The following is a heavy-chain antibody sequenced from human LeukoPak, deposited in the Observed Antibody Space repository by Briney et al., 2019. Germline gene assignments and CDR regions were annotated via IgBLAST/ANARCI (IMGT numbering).Heavy chain of an antibody. J-gene: IGHJ4*02. D-gene: IGHD4-17*01. CDR1: SGFISNYY. V-gene: IGHV4-4*07. Sequence: SETLSLTCSVSSGFISNYYWSWIRQPAGKGLEWIGRISTSGNTNYSPSLKSRVTISVDTSKNQFSLKLSSVTAADTAVYYCARHSLSTVTIDYWGQGTLVTVSS. CDR2: ISTSGNT. CDR3: ARHSLSTVTIDY.